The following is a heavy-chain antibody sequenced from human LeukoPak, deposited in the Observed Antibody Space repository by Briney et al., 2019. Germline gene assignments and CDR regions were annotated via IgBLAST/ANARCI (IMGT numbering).Heavy chain of an antibody. CDR3: GSNGYYSLDN. Sequence: SETLSLTCTVSGTSVSTDNSHWSWIRQPPGKGLEWIGHTYQGGDSHYDPSLKSRLSISIDTSKNQFSLTLSSVTAADTAIYYCGSNGYYSLDNWGRGALVTVSS. CDR2: TYQGGDS. CDR1: GTSVSTDNSH. J-gene: IGHJ4*02. V-gene: IGHV4-61*01. D-gene: IGHD3-3*01.